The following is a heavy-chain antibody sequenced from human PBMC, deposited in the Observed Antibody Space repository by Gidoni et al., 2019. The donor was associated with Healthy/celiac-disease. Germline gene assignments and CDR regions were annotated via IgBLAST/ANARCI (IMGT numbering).Heavy chain of an antibody. CDR3: ARIGVVITSYYYYYMDV. CDR2: IFSNDEK. V-gene: IGHV2-26*01. J-gene: IGHJ6*03. Sequence: QVTLKESGPVLVQPTETLPLTCTVSGFSLSNARMGVSWIRQPPGKALEWLAHIFSNDEKSYSTSLKSRLTISKDTSKSQVVLTMTNMDPVDTATYYCARIGVVITSYYYYYMDVWGKGTTVTVSS. D-gene: IGHD3-3*01. CDR1: GFSLSNARMG.